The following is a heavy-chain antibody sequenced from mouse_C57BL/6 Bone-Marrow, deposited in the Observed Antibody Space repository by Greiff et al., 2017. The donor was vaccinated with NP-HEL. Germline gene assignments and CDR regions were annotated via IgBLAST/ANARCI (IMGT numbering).Heavy chain of an antibody. D-gene: IGHD1-1*01. V-gene: IGHV1-72*01. CDR3: ARRGHYGSRDWYFDV. Sequence: QVQLKQPGAELVKPGASVKLSCKASGYTFTSYWMHWVKQRPGRGLEWIGRIDPNSGGTKYNEKFKSKATLTVDKPSSTAYMQLSSLTSEDSAVYYCARRGHYGSRDWYFDVWGTGTTVTVSS. CDR2: IDPNSGGT. CDR1: GYTFTSYW. J-gene: IGHJ1*03.